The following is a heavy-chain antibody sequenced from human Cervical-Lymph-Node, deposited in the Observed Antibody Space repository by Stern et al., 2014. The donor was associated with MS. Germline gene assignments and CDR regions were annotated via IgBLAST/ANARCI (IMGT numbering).Heavy chain of an antibody. Sequence: EVQLVQSGGGLVQPGGSLRLSCAASGFTFSSYAMSWVRQAPGKGLEWVSAISGRGGSKSYADSVKGRFTISRDNSKNTLYLQMNSLRAEDTAVYYCAKAQDYYDSSGYYYGSYWYFDLWGRGTLVTVSS. D-gene: IGHD3-22*01. V-gene: IGHV3-23*04. CDR3: AKAQDYYDSSGYYYGSYWYFDL. J-gene: IGHJ2*01. CDR1: GFTFSSYA. CDR2: ISGRGGSK.